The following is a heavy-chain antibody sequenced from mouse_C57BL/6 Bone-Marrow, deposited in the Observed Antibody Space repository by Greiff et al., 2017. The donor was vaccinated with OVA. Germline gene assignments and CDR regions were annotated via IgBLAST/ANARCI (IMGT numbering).Heavy chain of an antibody. D-gene: IGHD4-1*01. J-gene: IGHJ3*01. V-gene: IGHV5-4*01. Sequence: EVQGVESGGGLVKPGGSLKLSCAASGFTFSSYAMSWVRQTPEKRLEWVATISDGGSYTYYPDNVKGRFTISRDNAKNNLYLQMSHLKSEDTAMYYCARDKDWDEFAYWGQGTLVTVSA. CDR1: GFTFSSYA. CDR2: ISDGGSYT. CDR3: ARDKDWDEFAY.